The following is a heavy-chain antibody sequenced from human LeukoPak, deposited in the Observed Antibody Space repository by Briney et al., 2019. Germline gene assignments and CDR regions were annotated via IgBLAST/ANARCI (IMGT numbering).Heavy chain of an antibody. V-gene: IGHV4-34*01. CDR1: GGSFSGYY. CDR2: INHSGST. Sequence: SETLSLTCAVYGGSFSGYYWSWIRQPPGKGLEWIGEINHSGSTNYNPSLKSRVTISVDTSKNQFYLKLSSVTAADTAVYYCARGGGGRVRNWFDPWGQGTLVTVSS. CDR3: ARGGGGRVRNWFDP. J-gene: IGHJ5*02. D-gene: IGHD2-15*01.